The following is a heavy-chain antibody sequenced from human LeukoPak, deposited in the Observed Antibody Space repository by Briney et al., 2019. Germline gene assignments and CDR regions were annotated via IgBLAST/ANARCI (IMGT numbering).Heavy chain of an antibody. CDR2: ISAYNGNT. CDR1: GYTFTSYG. Sequence: EASVKVSCKASGYTFTSYGINWVRQAPGQGLEWMGWISAYNGNTNYAQKLQGRVTMTTDTSTSTVYMELRSLRSDDTAVYYCARDGPPVTTRDYWGQGTLVTVSS. V-gene: IGHV1-18*01. CDR3: ARDGPPVTTRDY. J-gene: IGHJ4*02. D-gene: IGHD4-17*01.